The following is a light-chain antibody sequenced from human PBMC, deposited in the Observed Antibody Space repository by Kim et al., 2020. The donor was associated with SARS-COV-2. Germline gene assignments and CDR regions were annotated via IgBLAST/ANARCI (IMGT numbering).Light chain of an antibody. CDR3: QSDDNSLSVWI. Sequence: RITVSCTGRSSNIGAGNAVRLYQHPPGPAPTLIIYVKYVRPAGAPGRFSGSKSGTAAFLAIAGLQAEEAAHYYCQSDDNSLSVWIFGGGTQLTVL. CDR1: SSNIGAGNA. J-gene: IGLJ2*01. V-gene: IGLV1-40*01. CDR2: VKY.